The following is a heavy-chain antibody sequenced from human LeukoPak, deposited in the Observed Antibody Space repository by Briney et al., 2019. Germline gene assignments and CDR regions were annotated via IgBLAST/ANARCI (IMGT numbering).Heavy chain of an antibody. CDR3: ARAEDIVVVVAARVESGTGAYDY. D-gene: IGHD2-15*01. CDR2: INHSGST. CDR1: GGSFSGYY. V-gene: IGHV4-34*01. J-gene: IGHJ4*02. Sequence: SETLSLTCAVYGGSFSGYYWSWIRQPPGKGLEWIGEINHSGSTNYNPSLKSRVSISVDSSKNQFSLKLSSVTAADTAVYYCARAEDIVVVVAARVESGTGAYDYWGQGTLVTVSS.